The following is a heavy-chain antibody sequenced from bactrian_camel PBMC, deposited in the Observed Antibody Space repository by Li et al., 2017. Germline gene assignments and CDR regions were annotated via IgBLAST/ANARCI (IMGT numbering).Heavy chain of an antibody. Sequence: HVQLVESGGGSVQAGGSLRLSRAVSGDFNVGYYCMGWFRQAPGKEREGVATFGSRGHPAYADSVKGRFTISRDNAKNTAYLQLNSLKTEDTGVYYCSTTHAYWGHGTQVTVS. CDR3: STTHAY. V-gene: IGHV3S53*01. CDR2: FGSRGHP. CDR1: GDFNVGYYC. J-gene: IGHJ4*01.